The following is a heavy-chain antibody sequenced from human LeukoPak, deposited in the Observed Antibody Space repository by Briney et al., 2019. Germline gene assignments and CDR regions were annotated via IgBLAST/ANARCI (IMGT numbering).Heavy chain of an antibody. J-gene: IGHJ4*02. CDR3: ARGDGSGSYYQYYFDY. CDR2: ISYDGSNK. CDR1: GFTFSSYA. D-gene: IGHD3-10*01. V-gene: IGHV3-30-3*01. Sequence: GGSLRLSCAASGFTFSSYAMHWVRQAPGKGLEWVAVISYDGSNKYYADSVKGRFTISRDNSKNTLYLQMNSLRAEDTAVYYCARGDGSGSYYQYYFDYWGQGTLVTVSS.